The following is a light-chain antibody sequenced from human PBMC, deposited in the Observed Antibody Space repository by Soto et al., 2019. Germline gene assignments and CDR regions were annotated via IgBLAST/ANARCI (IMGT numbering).Light chain of an antibody. J-gene: IGKJ1*01. CDR3: QPLRT. V-gene: IGKV3-20*01. CDR2: GAS. Sequence: VLTQAPDTLSLSPGEIDTLSCRASQSVSSSYLAWYQQKPGQAPRLLIYGASSRATGIPDRFSGSGAGTDFTLTLSRLEPEDFAVYYCQPLRTCGQGTKVDIK. CDR1: QSVSSSY.